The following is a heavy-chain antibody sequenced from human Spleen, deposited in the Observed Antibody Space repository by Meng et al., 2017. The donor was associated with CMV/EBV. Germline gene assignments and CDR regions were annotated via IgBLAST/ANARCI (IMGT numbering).Heavy chain of an antibody. CDR3: AKADREYQLPDFIDY. CDR1: GFTFNTYT. D-gene: IGHD2-2*01. V-gene: IGHV3-21*04. Sequence: GGSLRLSCAASGFTFNTYTMTWVRQAPGKGLQWVASITSDSSHIYSADSVKGRFTISRDNSKNTLYLQMNSLRAEDTAVYYCAKADREYQLPDFIDYWGQGTLVTVSS. J-gene: IGHJ4*02. CDR2: ITSDSSHI.